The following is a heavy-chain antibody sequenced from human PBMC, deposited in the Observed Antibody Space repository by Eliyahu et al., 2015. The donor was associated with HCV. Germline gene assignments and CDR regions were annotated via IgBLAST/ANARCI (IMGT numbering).Heavy chain of an antibody. CDR1: GXTFXTNY. J-gene: IGHJ5*02. CDR3: ARLTYGDYRSFDP. CDR2: INPGSGRT. Sequence: QLVQSGAEVRKPGASVKVSCKASGXTFXTNYIHWVRQAPGQGLEWMGIINPGSGRTTYAQNFQGRVTLTRDTSTSTVYMEVTSLGSEDTAVYYCARLTYGDYRSFDPWGQGTLVTVSS. D-gene: IGHD4-17*01. V-gene: IGHV1-46*01.